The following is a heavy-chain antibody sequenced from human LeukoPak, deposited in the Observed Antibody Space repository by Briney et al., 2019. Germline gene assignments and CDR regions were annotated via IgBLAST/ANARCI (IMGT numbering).Heavy chain of an antibody. D-gene: IGHD1-26*01. Sequence: SETLSLTCTVSGGSISSGDYYWSWIRQPPGKGLEWIGYIYYSGSTYYNPSLKSRVTISVDTSKNQFSLKLSSVTAADTAVYYCARQIVSGSFEYNYWGQGTLVTVSS. CDR1: GGSISSGDYY. CDR2: IYYSGST. V-gene: IGHV4-30-4*08. CDR3: ARQIVSGSFEYNY. J-gene: IGHJ4*02.